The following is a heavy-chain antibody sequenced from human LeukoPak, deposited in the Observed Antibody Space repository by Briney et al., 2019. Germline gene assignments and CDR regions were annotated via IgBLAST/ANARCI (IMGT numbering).Heavy chain of an antibody. D-gene: IGHD3-22*01. CDR2: ISGSGDST. V-gene: IGHV3-23*01. CDR1: GFTFSRFD. CDR3: AKVQSDYYDSSVYYGLDY. Sequence: SGGSLRLSCAASGFTFSRFDMSWVRQAPGKGLEWVSAISGSGDSTYYADSVKGRFTISRDNSKNTVYLQMNSLRAEDTAVYYCAKVQSDYYDSSVYYGLDYWGQGTLVTVSS. J-gene: IGHJ4*02.